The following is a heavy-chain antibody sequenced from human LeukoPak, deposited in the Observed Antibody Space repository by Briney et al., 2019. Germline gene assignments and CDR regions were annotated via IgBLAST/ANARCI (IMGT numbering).Heavy chain of an antibody. Sequence: SQTLSLTCTVSDGSISSALYYWSWIRQPAGKGLEWIGRIYTSGSTNYNPSLKSRVTISVDTSKNQFSLKLSSVTAADTAVYYCARGEGYSSSWYSDYWGQGTLVTVSS. CDR3: ARGEGYSSSWYSDY. D-gene: IGHD6-13*01. V-gene: IGHV4-61*02. CDR1: DGSISSALYY. CDR2: IYTSGST. J-gene: IGHJ4*02.